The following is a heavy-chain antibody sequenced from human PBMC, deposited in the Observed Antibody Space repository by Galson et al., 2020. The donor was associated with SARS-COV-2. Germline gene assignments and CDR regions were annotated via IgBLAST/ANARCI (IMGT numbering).Heavy chain of an antibody. J-gene: IGHJ6*02. V-gene: IGHV4-34*01. Sequence: SETLSLTCAVYGGSFSGYYWSWIRQPPGKGLEWSGEINHSGSTNYNPSLKSRVTISVDTSKNQFSLKLSSVTAADTAVYYCARGNPSSSWPYYYYYYGMDVWGQGTTVTVSS. CDR1: GGSFSGYY. CDR3: ARGNPSSSWPYYYYYYGMDV. CDR2: INHSGST. D-gene: IGHD6-13*01.